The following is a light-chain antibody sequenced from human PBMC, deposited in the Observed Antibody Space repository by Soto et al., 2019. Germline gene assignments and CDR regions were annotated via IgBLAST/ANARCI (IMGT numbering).Light chain of an antibody. CDR2: GAS. J-gene: IGKJ5*01. CDR3: QQYGSSAPIT. V-gene: IGKV3-20*01. Sequence: ILITQYPVSLAFTPLEPSSISCSSTHTLLYSDGDRYLAWWQQKPGQPPRILIYGASTRATGIPDRFSGSGSETDFTLNISRLEPEDFAMYYCQQYGSSAPITFGQGTRLEIK. CDR1: HTLLYSDGDRY.